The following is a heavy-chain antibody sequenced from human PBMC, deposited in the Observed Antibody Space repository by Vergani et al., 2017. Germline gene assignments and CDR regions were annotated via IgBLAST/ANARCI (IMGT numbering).Heavy chain of an antibody. V-gene: IGHV1-18*04. Sequence: QVQLVQSGAEVKKPGASVKVSCKASGYTFTSYGISWVRQAPGQGLEWMGWISAYNDNTNYAQKLQGRVTMTTDTSTSTAYMELSSLRSEDTAVYYCAGDRMVRGVIIGGVDYWGQGTLVTVSS. CDR2: ISAYNDNT. D-gene: IGHD3-10*01. CDR1: GYTFTSYG. J-gene: IGHJ4*02. CDR3: AGDRMVRGVIIGGVDY.